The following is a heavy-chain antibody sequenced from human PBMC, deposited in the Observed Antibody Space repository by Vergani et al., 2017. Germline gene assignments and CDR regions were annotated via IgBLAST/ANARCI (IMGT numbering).Heavy chain of an antibody. CDR1: GFTFSSYS. Sequence: VQLVESGGGLVKPGGSLRLSCAASGFTFSSYSMSWIRQAPGKGLEWVSYISSSGSNIYYADSVKGRFTISRDNAKNSLYLQMNSRRAEDQAVYYRARFGGGRYSCALHCGMNVGGKGTTVTVSS. CDR3: ARFGGGRYSCALHCGMNV. J-gene: IGHJ6*04. CDR2: ISSSGSNI. D-gene: IGHD5-18*01. V-gene: IGHV3-21*05.